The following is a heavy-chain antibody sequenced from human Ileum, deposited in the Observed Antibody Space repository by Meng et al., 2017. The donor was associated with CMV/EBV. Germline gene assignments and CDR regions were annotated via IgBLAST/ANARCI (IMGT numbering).Heavy chain of an antibody. V-gene: IGHV1-46*01. CDR1: GYTLTRNY. Sequence: ASVKVSCKATGYTLTRNYIHWVRQAPGQGLDWMGVINPRSGRTTDAQKFQGRVTLTTDTSTSTVYMELSSLRSADTAVYYCTRTYCNDTSCTTGFGYWGQGTLVTVSS. J-gene: IGHJ4*02. CDR3: TRTYCNDTSCTTGFGY. CDR2: INPRSGRT. D-gene: IGHD2/OR15-2a*01.